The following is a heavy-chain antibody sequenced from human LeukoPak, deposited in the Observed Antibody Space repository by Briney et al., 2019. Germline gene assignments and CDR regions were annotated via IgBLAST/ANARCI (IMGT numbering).Heavy chain of an antibody. CDR3: AEGFIAAAGTDYMDV. Sequence: GGSLRLSWAAPGFTFSSYGMHWVRQAPGKGLEWVAVIWYDGSNKYYADSVKGRFTISRDNSKNTLYLQMNSLRAEDTAVYYCAEGFIAAAGTDYMDVWGKGTTVTVSS. CDR2: IWYDGSNK. D-gene: IGHD6-13*01. CDR1: GFTFSSYG. V-gene: IGHV3-33*06. J-gene: IGHJ6*03.